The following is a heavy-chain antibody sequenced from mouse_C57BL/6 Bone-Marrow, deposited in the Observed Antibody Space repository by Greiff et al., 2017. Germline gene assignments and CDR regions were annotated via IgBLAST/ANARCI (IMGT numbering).Heavy chain of an antibody. CDR2: IYPSDSET. J-gene: IGHJ1*03. Sequence: VQLQQPGAELVRPGSSVKLSCKASGYTFTSYWMDWVKQRPGQGLEWIGNIYPSDSETHYNQKFKDKATLTVDKSSSTAYMQLSSLTSEDSAVYYWAMARYWYFDVWGTGTTVTVSS. V-gene: IGHV1-61*01. CDR3: AMARYWYFDV. CDR1: GYTFTSYW.